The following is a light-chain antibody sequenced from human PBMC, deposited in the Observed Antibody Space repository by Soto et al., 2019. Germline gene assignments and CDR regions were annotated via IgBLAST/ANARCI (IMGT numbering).Light chain of an antibody. CDR1: KLGNKY. V-gene: IGLV3-1*01. Sequence: SYELTQPPSVSVSPGQTASITCSGDKLGNKYSSWYQQKPGQSPVLVIYQDTRRPSGIPERFSGSNSGNTATLTIGGTQAMDEADYYCQAWDSTTGVFGGGTKVTVL. J-gene: IGLJ2*01. CDR3: QAWDSTTGV. CDR2: QDT.